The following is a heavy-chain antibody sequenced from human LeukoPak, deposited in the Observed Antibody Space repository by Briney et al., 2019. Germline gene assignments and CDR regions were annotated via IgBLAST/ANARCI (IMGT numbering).Heavy chain of an antibody. V-gene: IGHV4-38-2*02. Sequence: SETLSLTCTVSGYSISSGFYWGWIRQPPGEGLEWVGTMYHGGSTYYTPSLQSRVTISIDTSTNEVSLRLTSVTATDTAVYFCARAPRQSSWYDSWGQGTLVTVSS. J-gene: IGHJ5*01. CDR2: MYHGGST. D-gene: IGHD6-13*01. CDR3: ARAPRQSSWYDS. CDR1: GYSISSGFY.